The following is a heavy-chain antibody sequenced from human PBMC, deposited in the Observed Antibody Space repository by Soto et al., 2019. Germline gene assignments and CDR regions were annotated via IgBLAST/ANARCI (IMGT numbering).Heavy chain of an antibody. CDR3: ARLTAVNYYDSSGPFYFYGLDV. J-gene: IGHJ6*02. CDR2: VSYSGST. V-gene: IGHV4-59*08. D-gene: IGHD3-22*01. CDR1: GGSISNYY. Sequence: SETLSLTCTVSGGSISNYYWSWIRQSPGKGLEWIGYVSYSGSTSYNPSLESRVTISVDTSKKQFSLTLTSVTAADTALYYCARLTAVNYYDSSGPFYFYGLDVWGQGTTVTVSS.